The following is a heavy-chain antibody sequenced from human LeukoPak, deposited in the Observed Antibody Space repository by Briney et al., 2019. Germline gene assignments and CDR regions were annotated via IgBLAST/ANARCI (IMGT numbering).Heavy chain of an antibody. V-gene: IGHV3-21*01. CDR2: ISSSSSYI. CDR3: ARDGGSYDSSGYYRPGDYYYYMDV. CDR1: GFTVSSNY. Sequence: GGSLRLSCAASGFTVSSNYMNWVRQAPGKGLEWVSSISSSSSYIYYADSVKGRFTISRDNAKNSLYLQMNSLRAEDTAVYYCARDGGSYDSSGYYRPGDYYYYMDVWGKGTTVTISS. D-gene: IGHD3-22*01. J-gene: IGHJ6*03.